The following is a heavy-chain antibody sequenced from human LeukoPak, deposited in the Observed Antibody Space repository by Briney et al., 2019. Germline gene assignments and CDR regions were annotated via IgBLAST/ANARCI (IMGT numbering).Heavy chain of an antibody. V-gene: IGHV1-18*04. J-gene: IGHJ4*02. D-gene: IGHD4-17*01. CDR1: GYTFTSYG. CDR2: ISAYNGNT. CDR3: ALTTVTTYESDY. Sequence: ASVKVSCKASGYTFTSYGISWVRQAPGQGLEWMGWISAYNGNTNYAQKLQGRVTMTTDTSTSTAYMELRSLRSDDTAVYYCALTTVTTYESDYWGQGTLVTVSS.